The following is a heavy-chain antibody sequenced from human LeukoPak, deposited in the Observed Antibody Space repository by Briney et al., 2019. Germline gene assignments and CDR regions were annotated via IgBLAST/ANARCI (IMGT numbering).Heavy chain of an antibody. CDR1: GYTFTSYG. D-gene: IGHD3-10*01. Sequence: EASVKVSCKASGYTFTSYGISWVRQAPGQGLEWMGWISAYNGNTNYAQKLQGRVTMTTDTSSSTAYMELRSLRSDDTAVYYCARAPRSMVRGVIIPYYYYYYMDVWGKGTTVTISS. CDR2: ISAYNGNT. J-gene: IGHJ6*03. CDR3: ARAPRSMVRGVIIPYYYYYYMDV. V-gene: IGHV1-18*01.